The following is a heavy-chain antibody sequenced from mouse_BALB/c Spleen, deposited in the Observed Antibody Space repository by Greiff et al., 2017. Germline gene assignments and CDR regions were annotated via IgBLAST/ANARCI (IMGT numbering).Heavy chain of an antibody. J-gene: IGHJ2*01. Sequence: QVHVKQSGPQLVRPGASVKISCKASGYSFTSYWMHWVKQRPGQGLEWIGMIDPSDSETRLNQKFKDKATLTVDKSSSTAYMQLSSPTSEDSAVYYCARRGGGYLRVYYFDYWGQGTTLTVSS. V-gene: IGHV1S127*01. CDR3: ARRGGGYLRVYYFDY. CDR2: IDPSDSET. CDR1: GYSFTSYW. D-gene: IGHD2-2*01.